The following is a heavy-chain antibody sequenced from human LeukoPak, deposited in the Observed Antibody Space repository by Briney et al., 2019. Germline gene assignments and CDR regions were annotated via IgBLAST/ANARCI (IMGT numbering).Heavy chain of an antibody. J-gene: IGHJ4*02. CDR2: IYYSGST. D-gene: IGHD3-22*01. CDR1: GGSISSYY. Sequence: SETLSLTCTVSGGSISSYYWSWIRQPPGKGLEWIGYIYYSGSTNYNPSLKSRVTISVDTSKNQFSLKLSSVTAADTAVYYCARGDSSGYYSLDYWGQGTLVTVSS. CDR3: ARGDSSGYYSLDY. V-gene: IGHV4-59*01.